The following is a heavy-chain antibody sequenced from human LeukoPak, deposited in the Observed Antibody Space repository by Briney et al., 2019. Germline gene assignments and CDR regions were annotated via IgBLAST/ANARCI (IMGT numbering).Heavy chain of an antibody. CDR1: GYTFIIYG. J-gene: IGHJ4*02. CDR3: ARDLTDRSGYSDY. V-gene: IGHV1-18*01. Sequence: ASVTVSCTASGYTFIIYGISWVRQAPGQGLEWVGWVSPYSAKTNYAQKFQGRVTMTTDTSTSTAYMELRSLKSDDTAVYYCARDLTDRSGYSDYWGQGTLVTVSS. CDR2: VSPYSAKT. D-gene: IGHD3-22*01.